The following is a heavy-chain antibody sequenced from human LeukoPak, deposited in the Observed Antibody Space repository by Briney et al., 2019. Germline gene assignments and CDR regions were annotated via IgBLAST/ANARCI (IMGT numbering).Heavy chain of an antibody. V-gene: IGHV1-3*01. Sequence: ASVKVSCKASGYTFTSYAMHWVRQAPGQRLEWMGWINAGNGNTKYSQKFQGRVTITRDTSASTAYMELSSLRSEDTAVYYCARVEWELFAFDYWGQGTLVTVSS. CDR1: GYTFTSYA. CDR2: INAGNGNT. D-gene: IGHD1-26*01. CDR3: ARVEWELFAFDY. J-gene: IGHJ4*02.